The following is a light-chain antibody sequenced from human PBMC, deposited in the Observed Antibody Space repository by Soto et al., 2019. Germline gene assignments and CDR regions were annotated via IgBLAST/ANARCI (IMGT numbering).Light chain of an antibody. CDR3: MQALQAPLYT. V-gene: IGKV2-28*01. CDR1: QSLLHNNGYNY. CDR2: LGS. J-gene: IGKJ2*01. Sequence: DIVMTQSPLSLPVSPGEPASISCRSSQSLLHNNGYNYLDWYLQKPGQSPQLLIYLGSNRASGVPDGFSGSGSGADFTLKISRVEAEDVGVYYCMQALQAPLYTFGQGTKLEIK.